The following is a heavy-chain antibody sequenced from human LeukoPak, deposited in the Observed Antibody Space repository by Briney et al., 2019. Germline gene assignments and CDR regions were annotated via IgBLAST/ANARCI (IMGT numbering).Heavy chain of an antibody. CDR2: ISAYNGNT. J-gene: IGHJ5*02. D-gene: IGHD6-19*01. CDR1: GGTFSSYA. V-gene: IGHV1-18*01. CDR3: ARDLGIAVAGTGWFDP. Sequence: ASVKVSCKASGGTFSSYAISWVRQAPGQGLEWMGWISAYNGNTNYAQKLQGRVTMTTDTSTSTAYMELRSLRSDDTAVYYCARDLGIAVAGTGWFDPWGQGTLVTVSS.